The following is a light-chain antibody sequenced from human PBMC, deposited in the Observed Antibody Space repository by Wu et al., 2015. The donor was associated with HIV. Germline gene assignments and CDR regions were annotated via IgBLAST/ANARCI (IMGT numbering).Light chain of an antibody. J-gene: IGKJ2*01. CDR1: ESISGW. V-gene: IGKV1-5*03. CDR3: QHYSSYFFYT. Sequence: DIQMTQSPSTLSASVGDRVTLTCRASESISGWLAWYQQKPGKAPSLLIYKTSTLQNGVPSRFSGSGSGTEFTLTISRLQPEGFATYYCQHYSSYFFYTFGRGTKLEIE. CDR2: KTS.